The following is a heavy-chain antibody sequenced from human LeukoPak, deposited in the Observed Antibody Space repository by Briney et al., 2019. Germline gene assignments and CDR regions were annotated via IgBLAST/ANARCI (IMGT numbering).Heavy chain of an antibody. V-gene: IGHV4-39*01. CDR1: SGSISSSSYY. CDR2: MYYSGST. J-gene: IGHJ4*02. Sequence: SETLSLTCTVSSGSISSSSYYWGWIRQPPGKGLEWIGGMYYSGSTYYNPSLKSRVIISVDTSKNQFSLKLRSVTAADTAVHYCASSITIFGVVLRTIYFDYWGQGILVTVSS. CDR3: ASSITIFGVVLRTIYFDY. D-gene: IGHD3-3*01.